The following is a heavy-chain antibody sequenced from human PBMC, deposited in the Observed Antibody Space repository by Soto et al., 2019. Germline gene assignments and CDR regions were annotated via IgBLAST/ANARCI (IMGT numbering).Heavy chain of an antibody. CDR2: IYSGGRT. CDR3: ARDLLFDY. Sequence: PGGSLRLSCAASGFTVSSNYMSWVRQAPGKGLEWASIIYSGGRTNYADSVKGRFSISRDNSKNTLYIQMNSLRAEDTAVYYCARDLLFDYCGQGTLVTVSS. J-gene: IGHJ4*02. V-gene: IGHV3-66*01. CDR1: GFTVSSNY.